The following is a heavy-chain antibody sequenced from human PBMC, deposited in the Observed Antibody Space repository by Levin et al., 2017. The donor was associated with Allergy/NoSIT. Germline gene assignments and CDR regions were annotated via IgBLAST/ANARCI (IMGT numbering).Heavy chain of an antibody. V-gene: IGHV1-2*02. J-gene: IGHJ4*02. Sequence: ASVKVSCKASGYTFTGYYMHWVRQAPGQGLEWMGWINPNSGGTNYAQKFQGRVTMTRDTSISTAYMELSRLRSDDTAVYYCARRGYCSGGSCYSETFDYWGQGTLVTVSS. CDR1: GYTFTGYY. D-gene: IGHD2-15*01. CDR2: INPNSGGT. CDR3: ARRGYCSGGSCYSETFDY.